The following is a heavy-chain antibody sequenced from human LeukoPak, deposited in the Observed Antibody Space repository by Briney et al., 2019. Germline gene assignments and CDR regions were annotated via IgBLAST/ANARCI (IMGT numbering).Heavy chain of an antibody. V-gene: IGHV3-30*02. CDR3: ARGRGRILTGLIDY. Sequence: GGSLRLSCAASGFTFSSYGMHWVRQAPGKGLEWVAFIRYDGSNKYYADSLKGRFTISRDNSKNTLYLQMNTLRVDDTAVYYCARGRGRILTGLIDYWGQGTLVTVSS. D-gene: IGHD3-9*01. J-gene: IGHJ4*02. CDR2: IRYDGSNK. CDR1: GFTFSSYG.